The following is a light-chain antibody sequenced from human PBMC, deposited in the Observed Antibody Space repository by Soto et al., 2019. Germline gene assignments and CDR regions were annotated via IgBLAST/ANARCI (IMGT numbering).Light chain of an antibody. CDR2: AAS. CDR3: QQSYSTPYT. CDR1: QNINTY. Sequence: DIQMTQSPSSLSASVGDRVTITCRASQNINTYLNWCQQKPGKAPNLLIFAASSLQSGVPSRFSGSGSGTDFTLTISSLQPEDFATYYCQQSYSTPYTFGQWNKLE. J-gene: IGKJ2*01. V-gene: IGKV1-39*01.